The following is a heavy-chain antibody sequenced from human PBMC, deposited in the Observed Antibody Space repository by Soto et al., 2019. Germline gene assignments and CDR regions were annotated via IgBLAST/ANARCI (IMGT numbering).Heavy chain of an antibody. V-gene: IGHV1-69*06. CDR2: IIPIFGTA. CDR1: GGTFSSYA. J-gene: IGHJ6*02. Sequence: QVQLVQSGAEVKKPGSSVKVSCKASGGTFSSYAISWVRQAPGQGLEWMGGIIPIFGTAHYAQKFQGRVTITADKSTSTAYMELSSLRSEDTAVYYCASKIRSVVAATAGYYYGMDVWGQGTTVTVSS. D-gene: IGHD2-15*01. CDR3: ASKIRSVVAATAGYYYGMDV.